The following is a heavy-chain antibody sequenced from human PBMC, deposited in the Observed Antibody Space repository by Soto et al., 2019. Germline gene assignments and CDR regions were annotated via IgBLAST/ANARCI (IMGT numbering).Heavy chain of an antibody. CDR1: GGSISSYY. Sequence: QVQLQESGPGLVKPSETLSLTCTVSGGSISSYYWSWIRQPPGKGLEWIGYIYYSGSTNYNPSLKSRVTISVDTSKNQFSLKLSSVTAADTAVYYCARDRVYNWNGPGYYGMDVWGQGTTVTVSS. CDR3: ARDRVYNWNGPGYYGMDV. D-gene: IGHD1-20*01. V-gene: IGHV4-59*01. CDR2: IYYSGST. J-gene: IGHJ6*02.